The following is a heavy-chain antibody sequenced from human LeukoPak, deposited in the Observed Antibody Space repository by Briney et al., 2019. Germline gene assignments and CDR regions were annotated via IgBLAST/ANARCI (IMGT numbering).Heavy chain of an antibody. CDR1: GFTFSSYS. CDR2: ISSSSSYI. D-gene: IGHD6-13*01. CDR3: ARDLSSSWTNYYYYYYMDV. J-gene: IGHJ6*03. V-gene: IGHV3-21*01. Sequence: PGGSLRLSCSASGFTFSSYSMNWVRQAPGKGLEWVSSISSSSSYIYYADSVKGRFTISRDNAKNSLYLQMNSLRAEDTAVYYCARDLSSSWTNYYYYYYMDVWGKGTTVTVSS.